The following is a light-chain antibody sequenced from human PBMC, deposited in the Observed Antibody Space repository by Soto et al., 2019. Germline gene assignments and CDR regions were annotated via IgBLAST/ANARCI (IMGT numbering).Light chain of an antibody. CDR2: GAS. Sequence: ESVLKQSPGSLSLSPGERATLSCRASQSVSSNYLAWYQHKPGQAPRLLIYGASSRATGIPDRFSGSGSGTDFTLTISRLEPADFAVYYCQHYGSSLSITFGQGTRLEIK. CDR1: QSVSSNY. J-gene: IGKJ5*01. CDR3: QHYGSSLSIT. V-gene: IGKV3-20*01.